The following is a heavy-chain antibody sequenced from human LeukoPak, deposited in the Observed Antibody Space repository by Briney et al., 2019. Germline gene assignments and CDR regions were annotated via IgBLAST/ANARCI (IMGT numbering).Heavy chain of an antibody. V-gene: IGHV4-34*01. CDR3: ARGHLSSGYYLDY. CDR1: GGSFSGYY. D-gene: IGHD3-22*01. CDR2: INHSGST. J-gene: IGHJ4*02. Sequence: SETLSLTCAVYGGSFSGYYWGWIRQPPGKGLEWIGEINHSGSTNYNPSLKSRVTISVDTSKNQFSLKLSSVTAADTAVYYCARGHLSSGYYLDYWGQGTLVTVSS.